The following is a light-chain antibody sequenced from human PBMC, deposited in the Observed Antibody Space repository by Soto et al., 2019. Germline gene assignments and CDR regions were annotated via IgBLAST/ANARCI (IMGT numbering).Light chain of an antibody. CDR2: GAA. V-gene: IGKV3D-15*01. Sequence: EIVMTQSPATLSVPPGERATLSCRASQSVSSNLAWYQQKPGQAPRLHIYGAATRATGIPARFSGSGSGTEFTLTITSLQSEDFAVYYCQQYNNWPRTFGQGTKVEIK. CDR1: QSVSSN. J-gene: IGKJ1*01. CDR3: QQYNNWPRT.